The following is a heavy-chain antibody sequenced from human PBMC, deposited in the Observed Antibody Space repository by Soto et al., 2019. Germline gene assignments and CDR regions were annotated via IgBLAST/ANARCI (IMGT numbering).Heavy chain of an antibody. V-gene: IGHV1-69*06. CDR2: IIPIFGTA. CDR3: ARAIVLDTIPDAFDI. Sequence: QVQLVQSGAEVKKPGSSVKVSCKASGGTFSSYAISWVRQAPGQGLEWMGGIIPIFGTANYAQKLQGRVTITAHKSASTAYMELSRLRYDDTAVYYCARAIVLDTIPDAFDIWGQGTMVTVSS. D-gene: IGHD2-21*01. CDR1: GGTFSSYA. J-gene: IGHJ3*02.